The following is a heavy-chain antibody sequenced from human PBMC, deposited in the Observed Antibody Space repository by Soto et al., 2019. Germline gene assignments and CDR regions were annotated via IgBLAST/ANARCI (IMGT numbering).Heavy chain of an antibody. CDR3: VSGWWGYSYGQGYFDY. J-gene: IGHJ4*01. CDR2: IIPIFGTA. Sequence: SGNLSCPASGGTFSIYAISWVRQAPGQGLEWMGGIIPIFGTANYAQKFQGRVTTTADESTSTAYMELSSLRSEDTAVYYCVSGWWGYSYGQGYFDYWG. V-gene: IGHV1-69*13. CDR1: GGTFSIYA. D-gene: IGHD5-18*01.